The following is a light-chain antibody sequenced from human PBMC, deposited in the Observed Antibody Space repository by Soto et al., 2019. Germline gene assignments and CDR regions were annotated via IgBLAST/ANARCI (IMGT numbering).Light chain of an antibody. CDR3: QQYNSWPLT. Sequence: EIVMTQSPATLSVSPGERATLSCRASQSVSNNLAWYQQKPGQAPRLLIYDESTRSTGIPARFSGSGSGTEFTLTISSLQSEDSAVYYCQQYNSWPLTFGGGTKV. J-gene: IGKJ4*01. V-gene: IGKV3D-15*01. CDR2: DES. CDR1: QSVSNN.